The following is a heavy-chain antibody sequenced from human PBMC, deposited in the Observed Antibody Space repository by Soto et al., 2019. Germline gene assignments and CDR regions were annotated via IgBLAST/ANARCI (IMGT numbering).Heavy chain of an antibody. CDR3: ARGVFRYINRLTPVDY. V-gene: IGHV1-69*13. D-gene: IGHD3-9*01. CDR2: IMPLFGRA. Sequence: SLKVSCNASGGTCSNYAFSWVLQAPGQGLEWLGGIMPLFGRADYAQKFRGRVTITADESTSTAHMELSSLRSEDTAVYYCARGVFRYINRLTPVDYWGQGTLVIVSS. CDR1: GGTCSNYA. J-gene: IGHJ4*02.